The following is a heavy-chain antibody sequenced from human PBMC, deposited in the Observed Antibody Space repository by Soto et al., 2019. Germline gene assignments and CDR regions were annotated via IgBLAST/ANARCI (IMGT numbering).Heavy chain of an antibody. V-gene: IGHV1-69*04. D-gene: IGHD3-10*01. CDR1: GCTFSSYT. Sequence: GASVKVSCKASGCTFSSYTISWVRQAPGQGLEWMGRIIPILGIANYAQKFQGRVTITADKSTSTAYMELSSLRSEDTAVYYCARDMVRGVIMTYYYYMDVWGKGTTVTVSS. CDR2: IIPILGIA. J-gene: IGHJ6*03. CDR3: ARDMVRGVIMTYYYYMDV.